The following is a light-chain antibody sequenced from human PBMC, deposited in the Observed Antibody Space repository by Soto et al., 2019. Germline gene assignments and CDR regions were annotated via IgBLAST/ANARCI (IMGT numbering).Light chain of an antibody. Sequence: AIRMTQSPSSFSASTGDRVTITCRASQGISSYLAWYQQNPGKAPKRLIYAASTLQSGVPSRFSGSGSGTDFTLTISCLQSEDFATYYCQQYYSYPQAFGQGTRLEIK. V-gene: IGKV1-8*01. CDR3: QQYYSYPQA. J-gene: IGKJ5*01. CDR2: AAS. CDR1: QGISSY.